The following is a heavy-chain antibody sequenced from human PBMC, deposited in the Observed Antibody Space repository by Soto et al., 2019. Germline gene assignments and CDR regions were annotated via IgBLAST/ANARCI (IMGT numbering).Heavy chain of an antibody. V-gene: IGHV3-74*01. D-gene: IGHD4-4*01. Sequence: LRLSCAASGFTFSSYWMHWVRQAPGRGLVWVSRINSDGSSTSYADSVKGRFTISRDNAKNTLYLQMNSLRAEDTAVYYCARGPAISTVTSFFDYWGHGTLVTVSS. J-gene: IGHJ4*01. CDR1: GFTFSSYW. CDR3: ARGPAISTVTSFFDY. CDR2: INSDGSST.